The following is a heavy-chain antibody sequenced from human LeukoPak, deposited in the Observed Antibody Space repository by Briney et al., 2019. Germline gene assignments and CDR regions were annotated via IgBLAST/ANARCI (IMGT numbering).Heavy chain of an antibody. CDR1: AYIFTGYY. V-gene: IGHV1-2*02. CDR2: INPNSGAT. Sequence: GASVKVSCKASAYIFTGYYIHWVRHAPGQGLEWMDLINPNSGATNYSQKFQGRVTMTRDTSISTTYMELSSLRSEDTAVYYCARSGRIVLMVYAPVGAIPPDAFDIWGQGTMVTVSS. CDR3: ARSGRIVLMVYAPVGAIPPDAFDI. D-gene: IGHD2-8*01. J-gene: IGHJ3*02.